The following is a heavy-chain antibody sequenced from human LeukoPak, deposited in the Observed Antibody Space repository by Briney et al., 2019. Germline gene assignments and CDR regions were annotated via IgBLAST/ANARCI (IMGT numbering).Heavy chain of an antibody. CDR3: ARVLYNTVTTSHEFDY. Sequence: WRALRLSCATSGFTLSSYPMHWVGPAPGKGGAGVALISYDGSNKYYADSVQGRFTISRDNSKNTLYLQMNSLRAEDTAVYYCARVLYNTVTTSHEFDYWGQGTLVTVSS. CDR1: GFTLSSYP. CDR2: ISYDGSNK. V-gene: IGHV3-30*04. J-gene: IGHJ4*02. D-gene: IGHD4-17*01.